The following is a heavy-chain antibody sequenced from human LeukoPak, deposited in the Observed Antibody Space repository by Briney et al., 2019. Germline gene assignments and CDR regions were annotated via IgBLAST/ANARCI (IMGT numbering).Heavy chain of an antibody. CDR2: IYYSGST. CDR3: AREVTMVRGVKGDQITLFDY. CDR1: GGSISSYY. Sequence: SETLSLTCTVSGGSISSYYWSWIRQPPGKGLEWIGYIYYSGSTNYNPSLKSRVTISVDTSKNQFSLKLSSVTAADTAVYYCAREVTMVRGVKGDQITLFDYWGQGTLVTVSS. J-gene: IGHJ4*02. V-gene: IGHV4-59*01. D-gene: IGHD3-10*01.